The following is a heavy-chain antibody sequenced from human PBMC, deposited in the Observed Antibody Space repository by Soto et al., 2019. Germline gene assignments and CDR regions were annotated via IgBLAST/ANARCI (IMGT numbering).Heavy chain of an antibody. D-gene: IGHD3-10*01. V-gene: IGHV4-59*01. Sequence: QVQLQESGPGLVKPSETLSLTCTVSGGSISSYYWSWIRQPPGKGLEWIGYIYYSGSTNYNPSLKSRVTISVDTSKNQFYLKLSSVTAADTAVYYCARDSGLETYYYGMDVWGQGTTVTVSS. J-gene: IGHJ6*02. CDR1: GGSISSYY. CDR2: IYYSGST. CDR3: ARDSGLETYYYGMDV.